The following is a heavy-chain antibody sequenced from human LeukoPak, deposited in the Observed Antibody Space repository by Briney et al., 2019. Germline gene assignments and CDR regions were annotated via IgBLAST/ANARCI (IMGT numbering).Heavy chain of an antibody. V-gene: IGHV3-23*01. D-gene: IGHD3-22*01. CDR3: AKAITMIVVAQNDAFDI. Sequence: GGSLRLSCAASGFTFSSYGMHWVRQAPGKGLEWVSAISGSGGSTYYADSVKGRFTISRDNSKNTLYLQMNSLRAEDTAVYYCAKAITMIVVAQNDAFDIWGQGTMVTVSS. J-gene: IGHJ3*02. CDR2: ISGSGGST. CDR1: GFTFSSYG.